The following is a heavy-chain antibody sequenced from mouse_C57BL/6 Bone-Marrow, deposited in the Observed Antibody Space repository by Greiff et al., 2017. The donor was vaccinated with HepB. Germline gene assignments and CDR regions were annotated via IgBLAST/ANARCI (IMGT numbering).Heavy chain of an antibody. CDR1: GFTFSSYA. CDR2: ISDGGSYT. J-gene: IGHJ4*01. CDR3: ARATVVAYYYAMDY. D-gene: IGHD1-1*01. Sequence: EVHLVESGGGLVKPGGSLKLSCAASGFTFSSYAMSWVRQTPEKRLEWVATISDGGSYTYYPDNVKGRVTISRDNAKNNLYLQMSHLKSEDTAMYYCARATVVAYYYAMDYWGQGTSVTVSS. V-gene: IGHV5-4*01.